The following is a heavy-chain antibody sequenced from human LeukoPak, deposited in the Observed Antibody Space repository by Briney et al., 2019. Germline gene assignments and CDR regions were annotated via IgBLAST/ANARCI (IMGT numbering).Heavy chain of an antibody. Sequence: GGSLRLSCAASGFTFDDYGMSWVRQAPGKGLEWVSGINWNGGSTGYADSVKGRFTISRDNAKNSLYLQMNSLRAEDTALYYCARDGHSGSYYEHDYWGQGTLVTVSS. CDR3: ARDGHSGSYYEHDY. CDR1: GFTFDDYG. D-gene: IGHD1-26*01. CDR2: INWNGGST. J-gene: IGHJ4*02. V-gene: IGHV3-20*04.